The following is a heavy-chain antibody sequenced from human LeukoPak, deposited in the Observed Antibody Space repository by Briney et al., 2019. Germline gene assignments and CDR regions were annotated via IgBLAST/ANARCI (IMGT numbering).Heavy chain of an antibody. V-gene: IGHV3-23*01. CDR2: ISGSGGST. Sequence: GRSLRLSCAASGFTFSSYGMHWVRQAPGKGLEWVSAISGSGGSTYYADSVKGRFTISRDNSKNTLYLQMNSLRAEDTAVYYCASTDKQQLVPYYFDYWGQGTLVTVSS. CDR1: GFTFSSYG. J-gene: IGHJ4*02. CDR3: ASTDKQQLVPYYFDY. D-gene: IGHD6-13*01.